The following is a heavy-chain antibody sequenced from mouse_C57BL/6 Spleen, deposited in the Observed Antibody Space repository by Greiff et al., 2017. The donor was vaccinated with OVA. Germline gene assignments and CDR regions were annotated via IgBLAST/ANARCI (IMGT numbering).Heavy chain of an antibody. D-gene: IGHD3-2*02. CDR1: GFTFTDYY. V-gene: IGHV7-3*01. J-gene: IGHJ3*01. CDR3: ASRDSSGPFAY. Sequence: EVKLMESGGGLVQPGGSLSLSCAASGFTFTDYYMSWVRQPPGKALEWLGFIRNKANGYTTEYSASVKGRFTISRDNSQSILYLQMNALRAEDSDTYYCASRDSSGPFAYWGKGTLVTVSA. CDR2: IRNKANGYTT.